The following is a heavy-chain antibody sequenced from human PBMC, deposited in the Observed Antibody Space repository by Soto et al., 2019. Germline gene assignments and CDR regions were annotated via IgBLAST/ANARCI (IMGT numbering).Heavy chain of an antibody. CDR3: ARMRDIGVVLSSAFDI. CDR2: LYWHDDK. D-gene: IGHD2-2*01. Sequence: QITLKESGPTLVKPTQTLTLTCTFSGLSLSTSGVGVGWIRQPPGKALEWLALLYWHDDKPYSPSLKSRPTIAKDTSKTRVVLTMTHMDPVGTATYCCARMRDIGVVLSSAFDIWGQGTMVTVSS. V-gene: IGHV2-5*01. J-gene: IGHJ3*02. CDR1: GLSLSTSGVG.